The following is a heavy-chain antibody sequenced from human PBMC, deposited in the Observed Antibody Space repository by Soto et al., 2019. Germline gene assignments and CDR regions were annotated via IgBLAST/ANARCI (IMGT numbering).Heavy chain of an antibody. CDR1: GYTFTSYA. J-gene: IGHJ4*02. V-gene: IGHV1-18*04. CDR3: ARDSPEWGAAPVY. Sequence: ASVKVSCKASGYTFTSYAISWIRQAPGQGLEWMGWISAYNGKTNYAQRLQGRVTMTTDTSTSTAYMELRALRSDDTAVYYCARDSPEWGAAPVYWGQGALVTVSS. D-gene: IGHD1-26*01. CDR2: ISAYNGKT.